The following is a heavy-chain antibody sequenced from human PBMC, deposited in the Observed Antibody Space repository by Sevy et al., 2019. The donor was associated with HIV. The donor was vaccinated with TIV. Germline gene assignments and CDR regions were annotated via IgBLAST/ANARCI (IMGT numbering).Heavy chain of an antibody. Sequence: GGSLRLSCAASGFTFDDHAMHWVRQAPGKGLEWVSGISWNSASIDYADSVKGRFTISRDNAKNSLYLQMKSLRAEDTALYYCARDRDDGYCTNGVCFNFDNWGQGTLVTVSS. CDR1: GFTFDDHA. V-gene: IGHV3-9*01. CDR3: ARDRDDGYCTNGVCFNFDN. D-gene: IGHD2-8*01. J-gene: IGHJ4*01. CDR2: ISWNSASI.